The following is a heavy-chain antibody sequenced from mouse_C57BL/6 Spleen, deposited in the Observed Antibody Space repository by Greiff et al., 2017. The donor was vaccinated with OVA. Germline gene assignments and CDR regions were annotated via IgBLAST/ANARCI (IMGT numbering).Heavy chain of an antibody. J-gene: IGHJ2*01. V-gene: IGHV1-81*01. D-gene: IGHD4-1*01. CDR3: AREWDRYYFDY. CDR1: GYTFTSYG. Sequence: VKLQESGAELARPGASVKLSCKASGYTFTSYGISWVKQRTGQGLEWIGELSPRSGNTYYNEKFKGKATLTADKSSSTAYMGLRSLTSEDSAVYFCAREWDRYYFDYWGKGTTLTVSS. CDR2: LSPRSGNT.